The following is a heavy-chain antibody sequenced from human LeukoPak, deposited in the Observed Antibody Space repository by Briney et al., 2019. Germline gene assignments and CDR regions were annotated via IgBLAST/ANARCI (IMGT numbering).Heavy chain of an antibody. V-gene: IGHV3-48*03. J-gene: IGHJ4*02. CDR3: AKAVDTAMAAFDY. D-gene: IGHD5-18*01. Sequence: GGSLRLSCAASGFTFSSYEMNGVRQAPGKGLEWVSYISSSGSTIYYADSVKGRFTISRDNSKNTLYLQMNSLRAEDTAVYYCAKAVDTAMAAFDYWGQGTLVTVSS. CDR1: GFTFSSYE. CDR2: ISSSGSTI.